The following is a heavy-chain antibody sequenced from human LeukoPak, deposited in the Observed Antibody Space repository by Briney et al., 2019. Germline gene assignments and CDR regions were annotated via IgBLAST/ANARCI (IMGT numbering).Heavy chain of an antibody. D-gene: IGHD4-17*01. Sequence: SETLSLTCAISGGSISSSNWWTWVRQPPGKGLEWVGEIYLRGYTNYNPSLESRVSISVDESKTHFSLKLESVIAADTAVYYCARGTITTVTDSWGPGTLVTVSS. CDR3: ARGTITTVTDS. CDR2: IYLRGYT. V-gene: IGHV4-4*02. J-gene: IGHJ4*02. CDR1: GGSISSSNW.